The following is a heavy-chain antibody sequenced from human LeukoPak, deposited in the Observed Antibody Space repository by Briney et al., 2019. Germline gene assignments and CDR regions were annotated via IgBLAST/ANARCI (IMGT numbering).Heavy chain of an antibody. CDR2: ISSSSSTI. D-gene: IGHD3-22*01. CDR3: AREAYDSSGYYFFDY. J-gene: IGHJ4*02. Sequence: GSLRLSCAASGFTFSSYSMNWVRQAPGKGLEWVSYISSSSSTIYYADSVKGRFTISRDNAKNSLYLQMNSLRDEDTAVYYCAREAYDSSGYYFFDYWGQGTLVTVSS. V-gene: IGHV3-48*02. CDR1: GFTFSSYS.